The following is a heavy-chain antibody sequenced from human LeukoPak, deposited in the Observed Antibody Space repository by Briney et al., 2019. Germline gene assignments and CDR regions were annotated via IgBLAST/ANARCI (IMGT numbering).Heavy chain of an antibody. D-gene: IGHD2-2*01. J-gene: IGHJ5*02. CDR2: IYTSGST. V-gene: IGHV4-4*07. CDR3: ARGRYCSSTSCYPWFDP. Sequence: SETLSLTCTVSGGSISSYYWSWIRQPAGKGLEWIGRIYTSGSTNYNPSLKSRVTMSVDTSNNQFSLKLSSVTAADTAVYYCARGRYCSSTSCYPWFDPWGQGTLVTVSS. CDR1: GGSISSYY.